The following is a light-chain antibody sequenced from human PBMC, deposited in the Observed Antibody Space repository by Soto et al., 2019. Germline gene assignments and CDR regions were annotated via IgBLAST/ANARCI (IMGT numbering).Light chain of an antibody. V-gene: IGLV2-23*01. CDR1: SGDVGSYNL. Sequence: QSVLTQPASVSGSPGQSITISCTGTSGDVGSYNLVSWYQQHPGKAPKLMIYEGSKRPSGVSNRFSGSKSGNTASLTISGLQAEDEADYYCCSYAGSSTPYVXGTGTTVTV. J-gene: IGLJ1*01. CDR3: CSYAGSSTPYV. CDR2: EGS.